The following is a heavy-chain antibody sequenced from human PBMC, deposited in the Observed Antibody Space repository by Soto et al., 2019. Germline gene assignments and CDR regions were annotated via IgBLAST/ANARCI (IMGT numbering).Heavy chain of an antibody. CDR2: INRDGSST. CDR1: GFTFSSYW. D-gene: IGHD6-19*01. V-gene: IGHV3-74*01. J-gene: IGHJ4*01. Sequence: EVQLVESGGGLVQPGGSLRVSCAASGFTFSSYWMHWVRQAPGKGLVWVSRINRDGSSTSYADSVKGRFTISRDNAKTTLYLDMNSMRAEYTAIYYCARSGAVAGLQYWGDGSLVSFAS. CDR3: ARSGAVAGLQY.